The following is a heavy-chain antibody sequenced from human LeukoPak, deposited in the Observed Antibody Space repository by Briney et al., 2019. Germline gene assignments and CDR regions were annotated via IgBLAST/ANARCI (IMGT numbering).Heavy chain of an antibody. CDR3: ARAFGCSGGSCYSGAALLEGY. Sequence: QSGGSLRLSCAASGFTFSSYWMPWVRQAPGKRLVWVSRINSDGSSTSYADSVKGRFTISRDNAKNTLYLQMNSLRAEDTAVYYCARAFGCSGGSCYSGAALLEGYWGQGTLVTVSS. D-gene: IGHD2-15*01. V-gene: IGHV3-74*01. CDR2: INSDGSST. J-gene: IGHJ4*02. CDR1: GFTFSSYW.